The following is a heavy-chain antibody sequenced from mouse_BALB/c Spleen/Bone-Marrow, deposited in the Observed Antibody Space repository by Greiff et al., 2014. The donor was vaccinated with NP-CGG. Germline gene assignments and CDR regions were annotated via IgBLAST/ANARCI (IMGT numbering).Heavy chain of an antibody. J-gene: IGHJ4*01. Sequence: QVQLQQSRTPPAASKTSVKMSCKASGYTFTSYWLHWVKQRPGQGLEWIGYINPSTGYTEYNQKFKDKATLTADKSSSTAYMQMSSLTSEDSAIYYCAREITRVNYAMDYWGQGTSLTVSS. CDR1: GYTFTSYW. V-gene: IGHV1-4*01. D-gene: IGHD1-1*01. CDR3: AREITRVNYAMDY. CDR2: INPSTGYT.